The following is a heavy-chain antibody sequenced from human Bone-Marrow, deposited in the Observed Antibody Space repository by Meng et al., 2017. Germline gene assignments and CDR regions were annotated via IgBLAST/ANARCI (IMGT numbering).Heavy chain of an antibody. Sequence: SVKVSCKASGGTFSSYAISWVRQAPGQGLEWMGGIIPIFGTANYAQKFQGRVTITADESTSTAYMELSSLRSEDTAVYYCALAPRGDYYYGMDVWGQGNTVTGAS. J-gene: IGHJ6*02. D-gene: IGHD5-24*01. V-gene: IGHV1-69*13. CDR2: IIPIFGTA. CDR1: GGTFSSYA. CDR3: ALAPRGDYYYGMDV.